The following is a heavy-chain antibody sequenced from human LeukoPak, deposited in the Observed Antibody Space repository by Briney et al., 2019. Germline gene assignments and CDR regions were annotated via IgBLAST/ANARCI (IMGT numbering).Heavy chain of an antibody. CDR2: ISGDGGGT. V-gene: IGHV3-43*02. D-gene: IGHD2-15*01. Sequence: GGSLRLSCAASGFTFDDYAMHWVRHAPGRGLEWVSLISGDGGGTYYADSVKGRFTISRDNSKNSLYLQMNSLRTEDTALYYCAKDKGYCSGGSCYDGAFDIWGQGTMVTVSS. CDR1: GFTFDDYA. J-gene: IGHJ3*02. CDR3: AKDKGYCSGGSCYDGAFDI.